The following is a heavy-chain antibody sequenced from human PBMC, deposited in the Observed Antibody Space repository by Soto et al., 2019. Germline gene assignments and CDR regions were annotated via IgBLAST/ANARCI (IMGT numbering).Heavy chain of an antibody. CDR3: ARAGQWLFGQYYFDY. Sequence: PSETLSLTCAVSGYFISSGHYWGWIRQPPGKGLEWIGYIYDSGTTYTYFNPSLKSRVTISVDTSKNQFSLKVRSVTAADSAVYYCARAGQWLFGQYYFDYWGQGTLVTVSS. D-gene: IGHD6-19*01. V-gene: IGHV4-38-2*01. J-gene: IGHJ4*02. CDR1: GYFISSGHY. CDR2: IYDSGTTYT.